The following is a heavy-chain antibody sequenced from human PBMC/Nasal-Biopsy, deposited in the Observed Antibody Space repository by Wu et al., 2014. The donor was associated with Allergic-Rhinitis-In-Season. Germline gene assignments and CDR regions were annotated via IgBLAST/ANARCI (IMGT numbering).Heavy chain of an antibody. Sequence: TLSLTCTVSGGPLYSYYWSWIRQAPGKGLEWIGYINYSGTTDYKASLKGRVTMSIDTSKNQVSLTLRSVTAADTAVYYCASLIVPEARFDYWGQGTLVTVSS. J-gene: IGHJ4*02. CDR2: INYSGTT. V-gene: IGHV4-59*01. D-gene: IGHD2/OR15-2a*01. CDR1: GGPLYSYY. CDR3: ASLIVPEARFDY.